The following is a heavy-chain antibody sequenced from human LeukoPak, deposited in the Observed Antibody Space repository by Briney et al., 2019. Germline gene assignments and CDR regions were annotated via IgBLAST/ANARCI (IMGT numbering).Heavy chain of an antibody. CDR1: GYTFTGYY. CDR2: INPNSGGT. J-gene: IGHJ4*02. V-gene: IGHV1-2*04. Sequence: ASVKVSCKASGYTFTGYYMHWVRQAPGQGLEWMGWINPNSGGTNYAQKFQGWVTMTRDSSISTAYMELSRLRSDDTAVYYCARGTPYDSSGYYYWGQGTLVTVSS. CDR3: ARGTPYDSSGYYY. D-gene: IGHD3-22*01.